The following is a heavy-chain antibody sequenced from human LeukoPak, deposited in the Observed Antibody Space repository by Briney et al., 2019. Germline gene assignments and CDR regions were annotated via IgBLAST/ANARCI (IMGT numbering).Heavy chain of an antibody. CDR1: GFTFSSYA. D-gene: IGHD6-19*01. V-gene: IGHV3-30-3*01. J-gene: IGHJ3*02. CDR3: AQSVDPHGAFDI. Sequence: PGGSLRLSCAASGFTFSSYAMHWVRQAPGKGLEWVAVISYDGSNKYYADSVKGRFTISRDNSKNTLYLQMNSLGAEDTAVYYCAQSVDPHGAFDIWGQGTMVTVSS. CDR2: ISYDGSNK.